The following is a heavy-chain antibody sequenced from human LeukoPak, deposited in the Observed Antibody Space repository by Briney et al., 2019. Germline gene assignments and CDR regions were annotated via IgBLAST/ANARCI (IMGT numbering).Heavy chain of an antibody. CDR1: GFTFSNAW. J-gene: IGHJ3*02. V-gene: IGHV3-15*01. Sequence: GASLRLSCAASGFTFSNAWMSWVRQAPGKGLEWVGRIKSKTDGGTTDYAAPVKGRFIISRDDSKNTLYLQMNSLKTEDTAVYYCTTEEGSGWAFDIWGQGTMVTVSS. CDR3: TTEEGSGWAFDI. CDR2: IKSKTDGGTT. D-gene: IGHD6-19*01.